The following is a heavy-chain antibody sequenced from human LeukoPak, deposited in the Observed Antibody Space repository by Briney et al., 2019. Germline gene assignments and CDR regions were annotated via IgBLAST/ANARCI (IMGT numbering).Heavy chain of an antibody. CDR2: IYSGGGT. Sequence: GGSLRLSCAASGFTVSNNYMSWVRQAPGKGLEWVSVIYSGGGTFYSDSVKGRFTISRDYSKNTLYLQMNSLRADDTAVYYCARGPNSNWSGLDFWGQGTLLTVSS. J-gene: IGHJ4*02. D-gene: IGHD6-6*01. CDR3: ARGPNSNWSGLDF. CDR1: GFTVSNNY. V-gene: IGHV3-53*01.